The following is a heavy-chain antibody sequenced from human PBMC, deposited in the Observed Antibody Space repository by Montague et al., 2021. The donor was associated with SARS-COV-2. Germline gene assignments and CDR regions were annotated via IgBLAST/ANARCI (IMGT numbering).Heavy chain of an antibody. D-gene: IGHD3-9*01. J-gene: IGHJ6*04. CDR3: ARTTYVDLASIYYYVMGV. V-gene: IGHV4-59*08. Sequence: SETLSLTCAVSSGSINYYYLSWIRQSPGKGLEWIGDIYYSGNTNYSPSLQSRVTISVDSSKTQFSLRLTSVTAADAAVYFCARTTYVDLASIYYYVMGVWGKGTTVTVSS. CDR2: IYYSGNT. CDR1: SGSINYYY.